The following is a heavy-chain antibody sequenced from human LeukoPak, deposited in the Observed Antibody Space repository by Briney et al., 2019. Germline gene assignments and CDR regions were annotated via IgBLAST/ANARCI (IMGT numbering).Heavy chain of an antibody. V-gene: IGHV4-59*08. CDR3: ARADILTGYWFDP. CDR1: GGSISSYY. D-gene: IGHD3-9*01. CDR2: IYYSGST. J-gene: IGHJ5*02. Sequence: SETLSLTCTVSGGSISSYYWSWIRQPPGKGLEWIGYIYYSGSTNYNPSLKSRVTISVDTSKNQFSLKLSSVTAADTAVHYCARADILTGYWFDPWGQGTLVTVSS.